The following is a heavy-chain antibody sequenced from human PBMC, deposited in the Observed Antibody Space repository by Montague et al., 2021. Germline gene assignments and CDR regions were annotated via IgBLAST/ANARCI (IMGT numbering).Heavy chain of an antibody. CDR3: VRHNSGWYSDFDY. V-gene: IGHV2-5*01. CDR1: GFSLNTRAVG. J-gene: IGHJ4*02. Sequence: PALVKPTQTLTLTCNFSGFSLNTRAVGVGRIRQPPGKALEWLALIYWNDDKRYSPSLKSRLTITKDTSKNQVVLTMTNADPVDTATYYCVRHNSGWYSDFDYWSQGTLVTVSS. D-gene: IGHD6-19*01. CDR2: IYWNDDK.